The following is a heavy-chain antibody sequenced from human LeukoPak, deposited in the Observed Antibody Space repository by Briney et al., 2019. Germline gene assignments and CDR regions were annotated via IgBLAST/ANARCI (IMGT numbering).Heavy chain of an antibody. CDR3: ARVPAYYDSSGYYYFDY. V-gene: IGHV3-7*01. J-gene: IGHJ4*02. Sequence: GGSLRLYCAASGFTFSSYEMNWVRHAPGKGLEWVANIKQDGSEKYYVDSVKGRFTISRDNAKNSLYLRMNSLRAEDTAVYYCARVPAYYDSSGYYYFDYWGQGTLVTVSS. CDR2: IKQDGSEK. D-gene: IGHD3-22*01. CDR1: GFTFSSYE.